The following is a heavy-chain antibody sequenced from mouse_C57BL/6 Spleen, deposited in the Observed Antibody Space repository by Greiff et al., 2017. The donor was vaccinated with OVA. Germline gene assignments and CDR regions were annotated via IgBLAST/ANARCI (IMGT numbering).Heavy chain of an antibody. CDR1: GYSITSGYY. V-gene: IGHV3-6*01. CDR3: AREDYGSSYD. D-gene: IGHD1-1*01. J-gene: IGHJ2*01. CDR2: ISYDGSN. Sequence: DVHLVESGPGLVKPSQSLSLTCSVTGYSITSGYYWNWIRQFPGNKLEWMGYISYDGSNNYNPSLKNRISITRDTSKNQFFLKLNSVTTEDTATYYCAREDYGSSYDWGQGTTLTVSS.